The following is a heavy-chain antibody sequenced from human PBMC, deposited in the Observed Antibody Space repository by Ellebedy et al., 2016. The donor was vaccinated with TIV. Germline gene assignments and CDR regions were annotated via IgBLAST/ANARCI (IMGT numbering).Heavy chain of an antibody. J-gene: IGHJ4*02. V-gene: IGHV3-23*01. CDR1: GFSFDIHA. CDR2: ISGSGDRT. D-gene: IGHD2-8*01. Sequence: GESLKTSXAASGFSFDIHAMSWVRRAPGRGLEWVSSISGSGDRTYYADSVRGRFTISRDNTRNTLYLHMDSLRAEDTAVYFCANLIVLTPSSFDFWGQGTLVTVSS. CDR3: ANLIVLTPSSFDF.